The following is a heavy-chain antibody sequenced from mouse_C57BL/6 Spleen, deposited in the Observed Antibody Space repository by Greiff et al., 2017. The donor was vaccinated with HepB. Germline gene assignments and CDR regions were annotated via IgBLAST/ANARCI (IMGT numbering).Heavy chain of an antibody. CDR1: GYTFTSYW. D-gene: IGHD2-4*01. V-gene: IGHV1-64*01. CDR3: ARSYYDSFYAMDY. J-gene: IGHJ4*01. CDR2: IHPNSGST. Sequence: VQLQQPGAELVKPGASVKLSCKASGYTFTSYWMHWVKQRPGQGLEWIGMIHPNSGSTNYNEKFKSKATLTVDKSSSTAYMQLSSLTSEDSAVYYCARSYYDSFYAMDYWGQGTSVTVSS.